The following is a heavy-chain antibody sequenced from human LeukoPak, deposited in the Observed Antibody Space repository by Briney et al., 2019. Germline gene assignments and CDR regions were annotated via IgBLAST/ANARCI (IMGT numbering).Heavy chain of an antibody. CDR2: IIPILGIA. CDR3: ARDSGYYDSSGYDIPRFDP. J-gene: IGHJ5*02. CDR1: GGTFSSYA. V-gene: IGHV1-69*04. Sequence: GASVKVSCKASGGTFSSYAISWVRQAPGQGLEWMGRIIPILGIANYAQKFQGRATITADKSTSTAYMELSSLRSEDTAVYYCARDSGYYDSSGYDIPRFDPWGQGTLVTVSS. D-gene: IGHD3-22*01.